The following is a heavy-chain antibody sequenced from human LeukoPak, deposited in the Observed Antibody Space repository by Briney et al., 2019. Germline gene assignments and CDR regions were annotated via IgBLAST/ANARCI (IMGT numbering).Heavy chain of an antibody. D-gene: IGHD3-16*01. Sequence: GASVKVSCKASGYTFTSYYMHWVRQAPGQGLEWMGIINPSGGSTSYAQKFQGRVTMTRDMSTSTVYMELSSLRSEDTAVYYCARHVPGRTDAFDIWGQGTMVTVSS. CDR2: INPSGGST. CDR1: GYTFTSYY. V-gene: IGHV1-46*01. CDR3: ARHVPGRTDAFDI. J-gene: IGHJ3*02.